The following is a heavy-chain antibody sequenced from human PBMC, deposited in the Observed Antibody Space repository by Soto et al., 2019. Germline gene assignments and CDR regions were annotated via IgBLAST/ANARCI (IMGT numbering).Heavy chain of an antibody. V-gene: IGHV3-30-3*01. CDR3: ATDPRTYDYYYYGMDV. J-gene: IGHJ6*02. D-gene: IGHD2-2*01. Sequence: GGSLRLSCAASGFTFSSYGMHWVRQAQGKGLEWVAVISYDRSNKYYADSVKGRFTISRDNSKNTLYLQMNSLRAEDTAVYYCATDPRTYDYYYYGMDVWGQGTTVTVSS. CDR1: GFTFSSYG. CDR2: ISYDRSNK.